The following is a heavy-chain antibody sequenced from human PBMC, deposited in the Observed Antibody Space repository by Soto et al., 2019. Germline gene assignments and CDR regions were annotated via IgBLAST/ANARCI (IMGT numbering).Heavy chain of an antibody. Sequence: QLQLQESGPGLVKPSETLSLTCTVSGGSISSSSFYWDWIRQPPGKGLEWIGSISYTGTTYYNPSLESRVTISVDTSKNQLSLNLSSVAAADTAVYYCARHYAIMAWGQGTMVTVSS. D-gene: IGHD2-8*01. CDR3: ARHYAIMA. J-gene: IGHJ3*01. V-gene: IGHV4-39*01. CDR2: ISYTGTT. CDR1: GGSISSSSFY.